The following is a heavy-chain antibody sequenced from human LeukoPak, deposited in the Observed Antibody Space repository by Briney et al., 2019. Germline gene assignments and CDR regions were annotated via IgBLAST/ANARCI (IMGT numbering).Heavy chain of an antibody. D-gene: IGHD3-10*01. J-gene: IGHJ4*02. Sequence: ASVKVSCKASGYTFTSYDINWVRQAPGQGLEWMGWINPNSGGTNYAQKFQGRVTMTRDTSISTAYMELSRLRSDDTAVYYCARVYRGAMPFDYWGQGTLVTVSS. CDR2: INPNSGGT. CDR3: ARVYRGAMPFDY. CDR1: GYTFTSYD. V-gene: IGHV1-2*02.